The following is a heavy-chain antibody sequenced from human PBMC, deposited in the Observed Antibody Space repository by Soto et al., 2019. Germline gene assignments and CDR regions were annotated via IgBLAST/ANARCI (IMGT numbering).Heavy chain of an antibody. V-gene: IGHV3-9*01. CDR1: GFTFDDYA. CDR3: AKDYSPSIAAAGK. J-gene: IGHJ4*02. D-gene: IGHD6-13*01. Sequence: EVQLVESGGGLVQPGRSLRLSCAASGFTFDDYAMHWVRQAPGKCLEWVSGISGNSGSIGYADSVKGRFTISRDNAKNSLYLQMNSLRAEDTALYYCAKDYSPSIAAAGKWGQGTLVTVSS. CDR2: ISGNSGSI.